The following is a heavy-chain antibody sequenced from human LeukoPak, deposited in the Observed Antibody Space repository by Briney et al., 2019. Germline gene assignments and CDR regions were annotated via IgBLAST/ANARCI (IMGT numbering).Heavy chain of an antibody. Sequence: PSETLSLTCTVSGGSISSYYWSWIRQPPGKGLEWLGNIYYSGSTNYNPSLKSRVTISVDTSKNQFSLKLSSVTAADTAVYYCARGGADFWSDYSFDPWGQGTLVTVSS. V-gene: IGHV4-59*01. CDR3: ARGGADFWSDYSFDP. CDR1: GGSISSYY. D-gene: IGHD3-3*01. CDR2: IYYSGST. J-gene: IGHJ5*02.